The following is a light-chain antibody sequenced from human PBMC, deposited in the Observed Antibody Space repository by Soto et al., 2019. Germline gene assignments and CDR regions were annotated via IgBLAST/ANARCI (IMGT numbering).Light chain of an antibody. CDR1: SSNIGAGYD. CDR3: QSYDSNYVV. CDR2: GNS. Sequence: QSVLTQPPSVSGAPGQRVTISCTGSSSNIGAGYDVHWYQQLPGTAPKLLIYGNSNRPSGVPDRFSGSKSGTSGSLAITGLQAEDEAEYYCQSYDSNYVVFGGGTKVTVL. V-gene: IGLV1-40*01. J-gene: IGLJ2*01.